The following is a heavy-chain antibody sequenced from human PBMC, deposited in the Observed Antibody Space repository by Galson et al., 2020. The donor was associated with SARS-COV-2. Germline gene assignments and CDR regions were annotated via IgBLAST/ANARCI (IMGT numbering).Heavy chain of an antibody. CDR1: GFTFSTYG. V-gene: IGHV3-30*18. J-gene: IGHJ4*02. Sequence: GESLKISCAASGFTFSTYGMHWVRQAPGKGLEWVAVIAYDGSNTYYADSVKGRFTISRDNSKNTLYLQMSSLRAEDTAVYYCAKDFDSVVVVAATPEYWGQGTLVTVSS. D-gene: IGHD2-15*01. CDR2: IAYDGSNT. CDR3: AKDFDSVVVVAATPEY.